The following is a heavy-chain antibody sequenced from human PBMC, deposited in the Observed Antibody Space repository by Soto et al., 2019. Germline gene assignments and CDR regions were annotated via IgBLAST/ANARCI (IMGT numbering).Heavy chain of an antibody. V-gene: IGHV1-46*03. J-gene: IGHJ4*02. Sequence: QVHLVQSGAEMKKPGASVKISCKASGYTFTTYYMYWVRQAPGQGLEWMGIINPSGGSTGYPQKSQGRVTMTRDTSTSTVYMELSSLTSEDTAVYYCARAYSYGPFDYWGQGTLVTVSS. D-gene: IGHD5-18*01. CDR2: INPSGGST. CDR3: ARAYSYGPFDY. CDR1: GYTFTTYY.